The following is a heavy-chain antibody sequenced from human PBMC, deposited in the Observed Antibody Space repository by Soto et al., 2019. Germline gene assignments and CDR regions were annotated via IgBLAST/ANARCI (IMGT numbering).Heavy chain of an antibody. CDR3: AREEYYYGSGSYWGYYFEY. CDR1: GGTFSSYT. J-gene: IGHJ4*02. Sequence: ASVKVSCKASGGTFSSYTISWVRQAPGQGLEWMGRIIPILGIANYAQKFQGRVTITADKSTSTAYMELSSLRSEDTAVYYCAREEYYYGSGSYWGYYFEYWGQGTLVTVSS. V-gene: IGHV1-69*04. CDR2: IIPILGIA. D-gene: IGHD3-10*01.